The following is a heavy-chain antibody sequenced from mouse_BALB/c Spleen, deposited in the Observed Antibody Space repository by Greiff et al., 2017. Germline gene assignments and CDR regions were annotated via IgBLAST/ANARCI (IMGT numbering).Heavy chain of an antibody. CDR1: GYSITSGYY. CDR2: ISYDGSN. J-gene: IGHJ2*01. D-gene: IGHD2-4*01. V-gene: IGHV3-6*02. CDR3: ASSGDYDGYYFDY. Sequence: EVQLQESGPGLVKPSQSLSLTCSVTGYSITSGYYWNWIRQFPGNKLEWMGYISYDGSNNYNPSLKNRISITRDTSKNQFFLKLNSVTTEDTATYYCASSGDYDGYYFDYWGQGTTLTVSS.